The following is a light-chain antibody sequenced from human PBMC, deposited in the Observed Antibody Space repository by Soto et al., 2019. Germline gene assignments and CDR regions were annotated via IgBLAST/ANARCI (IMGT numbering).Light chain of an antibody. CDR2: AAS. J-gene: IGKJ2*01. CDR1: QSVRTH. Sequence: DIQMTQSPSSLSASIGDRVTITCRASQSVRTHLNWYHQKPGKAPDLLIYAASSLQAGVPSRFSGSGSGTDFTLTISSLHPEDFGDYYCHQSYSPPLTLGQGTNLEIK. CDR3: HQSYSPPLT. V-gene: IGKV1-39*01.